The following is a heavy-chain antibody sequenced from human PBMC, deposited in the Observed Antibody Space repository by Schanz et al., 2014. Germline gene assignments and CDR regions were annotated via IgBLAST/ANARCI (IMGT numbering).Heavy chain of an antibody. CDR1: GFNFSDYA. CDR2: ISGGGCTT. V-gene: IGHV3-23*01. Sequence: EVHLLESGGGLVPPGGSLRLSCAASGFNFSDYAMCWVRQAPGKGLEWVSAISGGGCTTYYPDSVKGRFTISRDNSKNTVYIQMNSLRAEDTAVYYCARGGPAYYFDDWGQGTLVAVSS. J-gene: IGHJ4*02. CDR3: ARGGPAYYFDD.